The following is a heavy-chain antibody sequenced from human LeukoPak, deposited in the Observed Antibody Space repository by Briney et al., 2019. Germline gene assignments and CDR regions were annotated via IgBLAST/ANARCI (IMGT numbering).Heavy chain of an antibody. Sequence: ASVKVSCKASGYTFTGYYMHWVRQAPGQGLEWMGRINPNSGGTNYAQEFQGRVTMTRDTSISTAYMELSRLRSADTAVYYCARDRLWFGEYYFDYWGQGTLVTVSS. CDR1: GYTFTGYY. J-gene: IGHJ4*02. V-gene: IGHV1-2*06. D-gene: IGHD3-10*01. CDR3: ARDRLWFGEYYFDY. CDR2: INPNSGGT.